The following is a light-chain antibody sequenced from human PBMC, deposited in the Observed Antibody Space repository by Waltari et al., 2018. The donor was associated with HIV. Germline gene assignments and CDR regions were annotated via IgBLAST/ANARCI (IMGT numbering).Light chain of an antibody. CDR3: CSYTSSLTLM. J-gene: IGLJ3*02. V-gene: IGLV2-23*02. CDR1: STDVRSYNL. Sequence: QSALTQPAPVPGPPGQSITIACTGTSTDVRSYNLVSWYQPHPGKGPKLMIYEVTKRPSGVSNRFSGSKSGNTASLTISGLQAEDEADYYCCSYTSSLTLMFGGGTKLTVL. CDR2: EVT.